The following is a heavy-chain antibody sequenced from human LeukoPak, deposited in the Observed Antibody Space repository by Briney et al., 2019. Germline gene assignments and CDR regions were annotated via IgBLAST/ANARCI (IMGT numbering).Heavy chain of an antibody. CDR1: GFSFSSYA. D-gene: IGHD5-24*01. CDR2: ISGSGGST. CDR3: ARDYLGYNFLPEY. V-gene: IGHV3-23*01. J-gene: IGHJ4*02. Sequence: GGSLRLSCAASGFSFSSYAMTWVRQAPGKGLEWVSAISGSGGSTYHADSVKGRFTISRDNSKKTLYLQMNSLRAEDTAVYFCARDYLGYNFLPEYWGQGTLVAVSS.